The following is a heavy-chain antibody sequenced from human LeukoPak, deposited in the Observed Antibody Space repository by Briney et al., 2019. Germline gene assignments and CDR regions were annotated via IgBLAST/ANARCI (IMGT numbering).Heavy chain of an antibody. CDR3: ARRDNSGWNYFDY. J-gene: IGHJ4*02. Sequence: PSETLSLTCTVSGGSISSYYWSWIRQPPGKGLEWIGYIYSDGSSNYNPSLKSRVTISVDTPKNQFSLKLSSVTAADTAVYYCARRDNSGWNYFDYWGQGILVTVSS. D-gene: IGHD6-19*01. CDR1: GGSISSYY. CDR2: IYSDGSS. V-gene: IGHV4-4*09.